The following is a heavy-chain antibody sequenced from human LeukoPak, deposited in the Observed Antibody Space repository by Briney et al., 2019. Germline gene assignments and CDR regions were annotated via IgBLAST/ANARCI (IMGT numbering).Heavy chain of an antibody. V-gene: IGHV4-30-2*01. CDR3: AGAHSGYYYFDY. Sequence: TSQTQSLTCAVSGGSITSGGYSWSWVRQPPGKALEWIGYIYHSVTTHYNPSLKSRVSISVDRSKNQFSLKLNSVTAADTAVYYCAGAHSGYYYFDYWGQGTLVTVSS. CDR2: IYHSVTT. CDR1: GGSITSGGYS. J-gene: IGHJ4*02. D-gene: IGHD5-12*01.